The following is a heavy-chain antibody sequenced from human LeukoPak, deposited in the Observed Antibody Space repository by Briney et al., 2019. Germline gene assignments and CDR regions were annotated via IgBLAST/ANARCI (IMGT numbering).Heavy chain of an antibody. J-gene: IGHJ4*02. D-gene: IGHD3-9*01. CDR2: IYPGDSDT. CDR3: AITTYYDILTGFRFDY. Sequence: KVSCKGSGYSFTSYWIGWVRQMPGKGLEWMGIIYPGDSDTRYSPSFQGQVTISADKSISTAYLQWSSLKASDTAMYYCAITTYYDILTGFRFDYWGQGTLVTVSS. CDR1: GYSFTSYW. V-gene: IGHV5-51*01.